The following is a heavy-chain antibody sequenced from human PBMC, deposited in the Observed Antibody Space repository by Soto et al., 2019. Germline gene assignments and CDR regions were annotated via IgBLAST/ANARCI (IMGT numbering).Heavy chain of an antibody. CDR2: IHYSGNT. J-gene: IGHJ5*02. Sequence: PSETLSLTCSVSGSSISSGQYHLAWIRQPPGKGLEWIAYIHYSGNTHYNPSLKSRVTISVDTSKSQFSLKLSSVTAADTAVSYCARWLQSLNWFDTWGQGTLVTVSS. V-gene: IGHV4-39*07. D-gene: IGHD4-4*01. CDR3: ARWLQSLNWFDT. CDR1: GSSISSGQYH.